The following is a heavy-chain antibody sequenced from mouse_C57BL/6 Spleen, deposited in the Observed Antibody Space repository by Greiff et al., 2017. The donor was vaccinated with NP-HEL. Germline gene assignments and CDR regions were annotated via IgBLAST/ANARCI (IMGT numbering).Heavy chain of an antibody. Sequence: EVQGVESGGGLVQPGGSLKLSCAASGFTFSDYYMYWVRQTPEKRLEWVAYISNGGGSTYYPDTVKGRFTISRDNAKNTLYLQMSRLKSEDTAMYYCARRSITTVVPYWYFDVWGTGTTVTVSS. V-gene: IGHV5-12*01. CDR2: ISNGGGST. CDR3: ARRSITTVVPYWYFDV. J-gene: IGHJ1*03. CDR1: GFTFSDYY. D-gene: IGHD1-1*01.